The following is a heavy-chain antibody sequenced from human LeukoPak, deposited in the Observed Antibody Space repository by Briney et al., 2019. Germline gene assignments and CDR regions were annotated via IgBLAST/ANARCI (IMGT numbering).Heavy chain of an antibody. CDR2: VHNSGST. V-gene: IGHV4-39*07. Sequence: PSETLSLTCIVSGGSITTSDNYWGWIRQPPGKGLEWIGAVHNSGSTYYNPSLKSRVTMSIDRSTNRFSLKLSSVTAADTAVYYCSGSRRVAYDGSGYYSLPYYFNYWGQGTLVTVSS. CDR1: GGSITTSDNY. D-gene: IGHD3-22*01. J-gene: IGHJ4*02. CDR3: SGSRRVAYDGSGYYSLPYYFNY.